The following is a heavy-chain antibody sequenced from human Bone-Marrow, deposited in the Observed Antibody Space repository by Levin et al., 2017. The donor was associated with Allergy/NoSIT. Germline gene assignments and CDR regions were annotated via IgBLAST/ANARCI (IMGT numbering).Heavy chain of an antibody. CDR2: IYYSGTT. J-gene: IGHJ4*02. Sequence: MASETLSLTCTVSGDSVRNYYWSWIRQPPGKGLECIGYIYYSGTTNYNPSLKSRVTISVDTSKNQFSLRLSSVSAADTAVYYCASVGLGLNGGYFDYWGRGTLVTVSS. V-gene: IGHV4-59*02. CDR1: GDSVRNYY. CDR3: ASVGLGLNGGYFDY. D-gene: IGHD7-27*01.